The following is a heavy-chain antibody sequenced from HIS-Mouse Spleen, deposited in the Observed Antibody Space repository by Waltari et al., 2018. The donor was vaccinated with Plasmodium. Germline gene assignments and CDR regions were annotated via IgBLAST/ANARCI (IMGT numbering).Heavy chain of an antibody. CDR3: ARAREPDY. J-gene: IGHJ4*02. CDR2: SSSSSSDK. V-gene: IGHV3-21*01. CDR1: GFTFSSYS. Sequence: EVQLVESGGGLVKPGGSLRLSCAASGFTFSSYSMNWVRQAPGKGLEVVSSSSSSSSDKYYADSVKGRFTIYRDNAKNSLYLQRNSLRAEDTAVYYCARAREPDYWGQGTLVTVSS.